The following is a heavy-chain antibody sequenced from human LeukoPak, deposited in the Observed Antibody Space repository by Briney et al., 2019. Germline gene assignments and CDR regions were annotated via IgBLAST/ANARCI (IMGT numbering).Heavy chain of an antibody. CDR2: INHSGST. Sequence: SETLSLTCAVYGGSFSGYYWSWIRQPPGKGLEWIGEINHSGSTNYNPSLKSRVTISVDTSKNQFSLKLSSVTAADTAVYYCARERYYYGSGSYYYMDVWGKGTTVTISS. CDR1: GGSFSGYY. CDR3: ARERYYYGSGSYYYMDV. V-gene: IGHV4-34*01. J-gene: IGHJ6*03. D-gene: IGHD3-10*01.